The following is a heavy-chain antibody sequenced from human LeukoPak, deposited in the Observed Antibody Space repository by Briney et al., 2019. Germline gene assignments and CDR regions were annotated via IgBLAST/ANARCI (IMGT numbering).Heavy chain of an antibody. Sequence: SETLSLTCSVSGGSISNYNYYWGWIRQPPGKGLEWIGYIYYSGSTYYNPSLKSRVTISIDTSKKHFFLKLKSVTAADTAVYYCATGYGDFRVEGRYFYSWGQGTLVTVSS. D-gene: IGHD4-17*01. V-gene: IGHV4-30-4*02. CDR3: ATGYGDFRVEGRYFYS. J-gene: IGHJ4*02. CDR1: GGSISNYNYY. CDR2: IYYSGST.